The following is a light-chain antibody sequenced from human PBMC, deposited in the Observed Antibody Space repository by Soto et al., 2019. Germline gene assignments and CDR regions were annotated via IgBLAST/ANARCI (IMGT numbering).Light chain of an antibody. CDR2: GAS. V-gene: IGKV3-15*01. J-gene: IGKJ5*01. CDR1: QSLSSS. Sequence: EIVITQSPSTLSVSPEERATLSCRASQSLSSSLAWYQQKPGQAPRLLIYGASTRATGIPARFSGSGSGTEFTLTISSLQSEDFAVYYCQQYKNWPPITFGQGTRLEIK. CDR3: QQYKNWPPIT.